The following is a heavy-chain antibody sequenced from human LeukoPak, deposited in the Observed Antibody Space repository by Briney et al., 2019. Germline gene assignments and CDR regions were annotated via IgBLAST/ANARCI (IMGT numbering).Heavy chain of an antibody. D-gene: IGHD3-10*01. V-gene: IGHV4-59*01. Sequence: PSETLSLNCSVSGGSISSYYWSWIRQPPGKGLEWIGYIYYSGSTNYNPSLKSRVTISVDTSKNQFSLKLSSVTAADTAVYYCARDYFGFDYWGQGTLVTVSS. CDR1: GGSISSYY. J-gene: IGHJ4*02. CDR3: ARDYFGFDY. CDR2: IYYSGST.